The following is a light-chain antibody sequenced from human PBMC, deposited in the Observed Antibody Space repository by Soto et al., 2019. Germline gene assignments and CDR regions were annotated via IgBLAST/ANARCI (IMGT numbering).Light chain of an antibody. V-gene: IGLV2-23*01. J-gene: IGLJ1*01. CDR2: EGS. Sequence: QSALTQPASVSGSPGQSITISCTGTSSDVGTYNLVSWYQQHPAKAPKVMIYEGSKRPSGVSNRFSGSKSGNTASLTISGLQAEDEADYYCCSFAGSRTYVFGTGTKLTVL. CDR1: SSDVGTYNL. CDR3: CSFAGSRTYV.